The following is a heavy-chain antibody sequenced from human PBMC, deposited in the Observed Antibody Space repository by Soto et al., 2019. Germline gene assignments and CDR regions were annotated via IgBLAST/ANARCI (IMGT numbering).Heavy chain of an antibody. CDR3: ARWWSGSRQGFDP. V-gene: IGHV4-31*03. D-gene: IGHD3-3*01. CDR2: IYYSGSN. J-gene: IGHJ5*02. CDR1: GGSISSGDYY. Sequence: QVQLQESGPGLVKPSQTLSLTCTVSGGSISSGDYYWSWIRQHPGKGLEWIGYIYYSGSNYYNPSIKRRVTLAVVTSKNQFSRRLSSVTAADTAVYYCARWWSGSRQGFDPWGQGTLVTVSS.